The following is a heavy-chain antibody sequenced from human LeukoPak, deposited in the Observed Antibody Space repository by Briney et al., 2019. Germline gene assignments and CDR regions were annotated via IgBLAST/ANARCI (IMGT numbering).Heavy chain of an antibody. CDR3: AREWGIAARWWFDP. CDR2: INPNSGGT. CDR1: GYTFTGYY. J-gene: IGHJ5*02. Sequence: ASVKVSCKASGYTFTGYYMHWVRQAPGQGLEWMGWINPNSGGTNYAQKFQGRVTMTRDTSISTAYMELSRLRSDDTAVYYCAREWGIAARWWFDPWGQGTLVTVSS. D-gene: IGHD6-6*01. V-gene: IGHV1-2*02.